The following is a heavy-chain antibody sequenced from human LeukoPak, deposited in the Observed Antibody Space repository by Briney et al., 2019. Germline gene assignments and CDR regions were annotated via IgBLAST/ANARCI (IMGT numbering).Heavy chain of an antibody. V-gene: IGHV3-48*01. Sequence: PGGSLRLSCAASGFTFSRYSMNWVRQAPGKGLEWVSYISSSSSTIYYADSVKGRFTISRDNSKNTLYLQMNSLRAEDTAVYYCAKGRTIVGATTDYWGQGTLVTVSS. J-gene: IGHJ4*02. CDR2: ISSSSSTI. CDR1: GFTFSRYS. D-gene: IGHD1-26*01. CDR3: AKGRTIVGATTDY.